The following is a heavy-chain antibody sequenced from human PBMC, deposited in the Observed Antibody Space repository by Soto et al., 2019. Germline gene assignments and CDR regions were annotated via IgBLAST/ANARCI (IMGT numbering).Heavy chain of an antibody. V-gene: IGHV3-23*01. CDR3: AKLLDYKYGMDV. J-gene: IGHJ6*02. CDR1: GFDFSVCE. Sequence: GGSLRLSCSASGFDFSVCEMIWVRQVLGKGLEWVSAISGSGGSTYYADSVKGRFTISRDNSKNTLYLQMNSLRAEDTAVYYCAKLLDYKYGMDVWGQGTTVTVSS. CDR2: ISGSGGST.